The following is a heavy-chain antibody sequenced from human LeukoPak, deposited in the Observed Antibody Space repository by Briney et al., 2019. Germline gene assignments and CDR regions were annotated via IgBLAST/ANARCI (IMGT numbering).Heavy chain of an antibody. Sequence: GGSLRPSCAASGFTLSSYWMHWVRQAPGRGLVWVSRINKEGSYTNYADSVKGRFTISRDNAKNTLYLQMNSLRAEDTAVYYCARDFTGNNDDWGQGTLVTVSS. J-gene: IGHJ4*02. V-gene: IGHV3-74*01. D-gene: IGHD1/OR15-1a*01. CDR2: INKEGSYT. CDR3: ARDFTGNNDD. CDR1: GFTLSSYW.